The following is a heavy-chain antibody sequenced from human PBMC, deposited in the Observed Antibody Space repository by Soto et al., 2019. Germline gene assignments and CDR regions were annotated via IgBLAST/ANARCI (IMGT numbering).Heavy chain of an antibody. V-gene: IGHV1-69*13. CDR3: ARGPLYYDILTGYGAFDI. CDR1: GGTFSSYA. J-gene: IGHJ3*02. D-gene: IGHD3-9*01. Sequence: SVKVSCKASGGTFSSYAISWVRQAPGQGLEWMGGIIPIFGTANYAQKFQGRVTITADESTSTAYMELSSLRSEDTAVYYCARGPLYYDILTGYGAFDIWGQGTMVTVS. CDR2: IIPIFGTA.